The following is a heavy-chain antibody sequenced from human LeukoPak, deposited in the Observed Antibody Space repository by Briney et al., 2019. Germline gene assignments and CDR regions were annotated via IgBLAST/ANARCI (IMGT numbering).Heavy chain of an antibody. V-gene: IGHV3-64D*06. Sequence: GGSLRLSCSASGFAFTSHVMHWVRQAPGKGLQYVSGISMNVQTTYYAGSVKGRFTISRDSSKNTVYLQMNSLTAEDTAVYYCVREGLERRTNFDYWGQGTLVSVSS. D-gene: IGHD1-1*01. CDR1: GFAFTSHV. J-gene: IGHJ4*02. CDR2: ISMNVQTT. CDR3: VREGLERRTNFDY.